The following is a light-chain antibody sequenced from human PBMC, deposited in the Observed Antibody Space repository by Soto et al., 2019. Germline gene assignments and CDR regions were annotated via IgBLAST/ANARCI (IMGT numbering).Light chain of an antibody. CDR3: QQYHSDPIT. Sequence: DFVMTQSPDSLAVSLGESATINCKSSHSVLSSSDNQNYLAWFQQKPGQPPKLIMYWASTRKSGVPDRFSGGGSGTDFTLTISSLQAEDVAVYYCQQYHSDPITSGQGTRLEIK. J-gene: IGKJ5*01. CDR2: WAS. V-gene: IGKV4-1*01. CDR1: HSVLSSSDNQNY.